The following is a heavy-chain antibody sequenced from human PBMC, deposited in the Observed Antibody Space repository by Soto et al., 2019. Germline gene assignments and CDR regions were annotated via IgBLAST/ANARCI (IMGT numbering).Heavy chain of an antibody. CDR2: IYYSGTT. J-gene: IGHJ1*01. CDR1: GGSISSGGYY. D-gene: IGHD4-17*01. CDR3: AMIPTV. Sequence: QVQLQESGPGLVKPSQTLSLTCTVSGGSISSGGYYWSWIRQHPGKGLEWIGYIYYSGTTYYNPFIEGRGPIAVVISNLPSSLKLRSVTAADTAVYYCAMIPTVWGQGVLVTFSS. V-gene: IGHV4-31*03.